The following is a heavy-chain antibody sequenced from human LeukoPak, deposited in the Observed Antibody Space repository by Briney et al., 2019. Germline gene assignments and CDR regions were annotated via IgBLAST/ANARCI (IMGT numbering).Heavy chain of an antibody. V-gene: IGHV3-48*03. D-gene: IGHD6-19*01. J-gene: IGHJ4*02. CDR2: ISSSGSTL. CDR1: GFTFSSYE. CDR3: ARVRYSSGWASGGAFDY. Sequence: GGSLRLSCAASGFTFSSYEMNWVRQAPGKGLEWVSYISSSGSTLYYADSVKGRFTISRDNAKNSLYLQMNSLRAEDTAVYYCARVRYSSGWASGGAFDYWGQGTLVTVSS.